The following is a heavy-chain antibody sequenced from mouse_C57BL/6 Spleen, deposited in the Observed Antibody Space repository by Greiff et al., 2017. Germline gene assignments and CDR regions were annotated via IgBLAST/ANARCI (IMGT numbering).Heavy chain of an antibody. CDR2: IHPNSGST. V-gene: IGHV1-64*01. D-gene: IGHD1-1*01. Sequence: QVQLQQPRAELVKPGASVKLSCKASGYTFTSYWMHWVKQRPGQGLEWIGMIHPNSGSTNYNEKFKSKATLTVDKSSSTAYMQLSSLTSEDSAVYYCARGLRYGDFDYWGQGTTLTVSS. CDR1: GYTFTSYW. J-gene: IGHJ2*01. CDR3: ARGLRYGDFDY.